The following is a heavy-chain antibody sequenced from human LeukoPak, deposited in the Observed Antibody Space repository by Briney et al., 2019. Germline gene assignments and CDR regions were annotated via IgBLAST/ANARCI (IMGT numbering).Heavy chain of an antibody. J-gene: IGHJ4*02. Sequence: SPVKVSCKASGGTFTSYAISWVRQAPGQGLEWMGGIIPIFGTTNYAQKFQGRVTITTDESTSTAYMELSSLRSEDTAVDYWARERIQLFFDYWGQGTLVTVSS. D-gene: IGHD5-18*01. V-gene: IGHV1-69*05. CDR3: ARERIQLFFDY. CDR1: GGTFTSYA. CDR2: IIPIFGTT.